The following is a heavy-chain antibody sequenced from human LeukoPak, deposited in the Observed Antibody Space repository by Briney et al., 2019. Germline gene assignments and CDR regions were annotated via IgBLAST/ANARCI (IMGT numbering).Heavy chain of an antibody. D-gene: IGHD2-2*01. J-gene: IGHJ5*02. CDR1: GGTFNSYA. CDR3: ARDMISYLSNCSSTSCYNWFDP. V-gene: IGHV1-69*06. CDR2: IIPIFGTT. Sequence: GASVKVSCKASGGTFNSYAISWVRQAPGQGLEWMGGIIPIFGTTNYARKFRGRVTLTADKSTRTAYMELSSLRSEDTAVYYCARDMISYLSNCSSTSCYNWFDPWGQGTLVTVSS.